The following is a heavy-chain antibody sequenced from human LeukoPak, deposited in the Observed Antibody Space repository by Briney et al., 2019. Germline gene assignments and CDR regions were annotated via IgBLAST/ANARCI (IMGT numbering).Heavy chain of an antibody. J-gene: IGHJ3*02. CDR2: INWDGSRI. CDR3: ARASYYYDTSGLGALDI. Sequence: GGSLRLSCTASGFTFDDHAMYWVRQAPGKGLEWVSGINWDGSRIGYADAVKGRFTISRDSAKKSLYLQMNSLRTEDTALYYCARASYYYDTSGLGALDIWGQGTLVTVSS. CDR1: GFTFDDHA. V-gene: IGHV3-9*01. D-gene: IGHD3-22*01.